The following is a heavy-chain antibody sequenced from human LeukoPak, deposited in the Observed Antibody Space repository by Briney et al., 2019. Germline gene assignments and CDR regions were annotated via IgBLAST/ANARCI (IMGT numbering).Heavy chain of an antibody. Sequence: ASVKVSCKASGYTFTGYYMHWVRQAPGQGLEWMGWINPNSGGTNYAQKFQGRVTTTRDTSISTAYMELSGLRSNDTAVFYCARRRGLFGGARYYFDYWGQGTLVTVSS. CDR2: INPNSGGT. D-gene: IGHD3-16*01. CDR3: ARRRGLFGGARYYFDY. J-gene: IGHJ4*02. V-gene: IGHV1-2*02. CDR1: GYTFTGYY.